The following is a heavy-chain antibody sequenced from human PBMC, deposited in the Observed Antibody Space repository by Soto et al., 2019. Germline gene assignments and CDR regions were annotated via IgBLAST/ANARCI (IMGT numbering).Heavy chain of an antibody. V-gene: IGHV1-69*13. CDR1: GGTFSSYS. CDR2: IIPIFGTA. J-gene: IGHJ5*02. Sequence: SVEVSCKASGGTFSSYSISWVRQAPGQGLEWMGGIIPIFGTANYAQKFQGRVTITADESTSTAYMELSSLRSEDTAVYYCARDSGSGYRFDPWGQGTLVTVSS. CDR3: ARDSGSGYRFDP. D-gene: IGHD3-3*01.